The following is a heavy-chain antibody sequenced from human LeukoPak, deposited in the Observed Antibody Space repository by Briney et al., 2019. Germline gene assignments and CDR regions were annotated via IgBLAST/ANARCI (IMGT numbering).Heavy chain of an antibody. CDR1: GFTFSSYS. CDR3: AKDVTWEPEYFQH. J-gene: IGHJ1*01. V-gene: IGHV3-48*04. CDR2: ISSSSSTI. D-gene: IGHD1-26*01. Sequence: PGGSLRLSCAASGFTFSSYSMNWVRQAPGKGLEWVSYISSSSSTIYYADSVKGRFTISRDNAKNSLYLQMNSLRAEDTAVYYCAKDVTWEPEYFQHWGQGTLVTVSS.